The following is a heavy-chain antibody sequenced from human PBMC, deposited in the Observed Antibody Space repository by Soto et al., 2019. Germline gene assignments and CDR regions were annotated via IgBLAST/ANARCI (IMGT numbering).Heavy chain of an antibody. J-gene: IGHJ4*02. CDR1: GFTFSSYA. V-gene: IGHV3-30-3*01. CDR3: ARATVTREFDY. CDR2: ISYDGSNK. Sequence: QVQLVESGGGVVQPGRSLRLSCAASGFTFSSYAMHWVRQAPGKGLEWVAVISYDGSNKYYADSVKGRFTISRDNSKNTLYLQMNSLIAEDTAVYYCARATVTREFDYWGQGTLVTVSS. D-gene: IGHD4-17*01.